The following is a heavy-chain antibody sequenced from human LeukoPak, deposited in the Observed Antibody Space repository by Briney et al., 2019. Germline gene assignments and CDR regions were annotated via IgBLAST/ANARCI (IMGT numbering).Heavy chain of an antibody. CDR1: GFTVSSNY. D-gene: IGHD3-10*01. J-gene: IGHJ4*02. CDR3: ARDSRRMAYGSGSYYTDY. CDR2: IYSGGST. V-gene: IGHV3-66*01. Sequence: GGSLRLSCAASGFTVSSNYMSWVRQAPGKGLEWVSVIYSGGSTYYADSVKGRFTTSRDNSKNTLYLQMNSLRAEDTAVYYCARDSRRMAYGSGSYYTDYWGQGTLVTVSS.